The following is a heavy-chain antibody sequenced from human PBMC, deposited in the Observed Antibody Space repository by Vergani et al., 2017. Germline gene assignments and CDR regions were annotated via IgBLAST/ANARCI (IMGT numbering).Heavy chain of an antibody. V-gene: IGHV1-2*02. CDR1: GYTFTGYY. J-gene: IGHJ4*02. Sequence: QVQLVQSGAEVKKPGASVKVSCKASGYTFTGYYMHWVRQAPGQGLEWMGWINPNSGGTNYAQKFQGRVTMTRDTSISTAYMELGRLRSDDTAVYYCARSGPLMRGQYYYGSGSYYPFDYWGQGTLVTVSS. CDR2: INPNSGGT. D-gene: IGHD3-10*01. CDR3: ARSGPLMRGQYYYGSGSYYPFDY.